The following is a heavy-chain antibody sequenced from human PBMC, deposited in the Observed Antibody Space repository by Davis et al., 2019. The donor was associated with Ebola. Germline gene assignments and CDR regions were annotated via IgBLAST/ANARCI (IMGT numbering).Heavy chain of an antibody. Sequence: GASLKISCKGSGYSFTSYWIGWVRQMPGKGLEWMGIIYPGDSDTRYSPSFQGQVTISADKSISTAYLQWSSLKASDTAMYYCARHSGTYYPYYYYGMDVWGQGTTVTVSS. J-gene: IGHJ6*02. V-gene: IGHV5-51*01. CDR1: GYSFTSYW. D-gene: IGHD1-26*01. CDR3: ARHSGTYYPYYYYGMDV. CDR2: IYPGDSDT.